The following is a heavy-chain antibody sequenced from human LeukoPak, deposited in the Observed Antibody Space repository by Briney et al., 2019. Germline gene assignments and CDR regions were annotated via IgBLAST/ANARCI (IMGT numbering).Heavy chain of an antibody. J-gene: IGHJ4*02. CDR3: ATRGY. CDR1: GGSISSDY. CDR2: IYNSGNN. V-gene: IGHV4-59*08. Sequence: SETLSLTCTVTGGSISSDYWQWIRQPPGKGLEWVGYIYNSGNNHYNSSLKSRVTISIDTSKNQFSLKLASVTAADTAVYYCATRGYWGQGTLVAVSS. D-gene: IGHD3-10*01.